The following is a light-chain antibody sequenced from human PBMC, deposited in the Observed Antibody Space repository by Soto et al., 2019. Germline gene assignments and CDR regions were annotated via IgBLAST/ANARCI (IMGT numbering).Light chain of an antibody. Sequence: DIQLTQSPSFLSASVGDRVSITCRASQDITNSLAWYHQKPGKTPKFLISTASTLQSGVPSRFSGTGSGTEFTLTISGLPPEDFATYYCQEFNSYPITFGQGTRMDI. CDR2: TAS. J-gene: IGKJ5*01. CDR1: QDITNS. CDR3: QEFNSYPIT. V-gene: IGKV1-9*01.